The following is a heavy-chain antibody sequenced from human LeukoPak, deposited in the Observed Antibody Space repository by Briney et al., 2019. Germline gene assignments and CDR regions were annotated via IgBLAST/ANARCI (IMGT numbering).Heavy chain of an antibody. CDR2: IRYEGNEK. CDR1: GFTFSYYG. CDR3: AKGLMRDRWFGES. D-gene: IGHD3-10*01. J-gene: IGHJ5*02. Sequence: GGSLRLSCAASGFTFSYYGMHWVRQAPGKGLEWVAFIRYEGNEKYYAGSVKGRFTISRDNSKNTLYLEMNSLRAEDTAVYYCAKGLMRDRWFGESWGQGTLVTVSS. V-gene: IGHV3-30*02.